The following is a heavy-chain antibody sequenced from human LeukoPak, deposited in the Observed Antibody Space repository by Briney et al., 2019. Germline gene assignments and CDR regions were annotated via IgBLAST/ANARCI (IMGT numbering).Heavy chain of an antibody. D-gene: IGHD3-22*01. J-gene: IGHJ6*03. CDR3: ARHVEGLSRISVPDDYYDGSAYSYYYYMDV. CDR1: GYSFSNCW. CDR2: IYPGDPES. Sequence: GESLKISCKASGYSFSNCWIGWVRQMPGKGLEWMGIIYPGDPESRYSPSFQGQVTISVDKSISTAYLQWNSLKVSDTAMYYCARHVEGLSRISVPDDYYDGSAYSYYYYMDVWGKGTTVTISS. V-gene: IGHV5-51*01.